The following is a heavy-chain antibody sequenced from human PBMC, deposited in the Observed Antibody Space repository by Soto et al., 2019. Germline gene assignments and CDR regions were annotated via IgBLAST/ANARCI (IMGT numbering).Heavy chain of an antibody. Sequence: SQTLSLTCAISGDSVSTNSATWDWIRQSPSRGLEWLGRTYYRSNWYTDYAVSVKGRITISPDTSNNQLSLQLNSVTPEDTAVYYCARDQRAVADWYFDLWGRGTLVTVSS. CDR1: GDSVSTNSAT. D-gene: IGHD6-19*01. J-gene: IGHJ2*01. V-gene: IGHV6-1*01. CDR2: TYYRSNWYT. CDR3: ARDQRAVADWYFDL.